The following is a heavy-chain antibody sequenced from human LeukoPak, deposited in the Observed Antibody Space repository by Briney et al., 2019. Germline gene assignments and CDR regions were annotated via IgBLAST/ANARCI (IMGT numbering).Heavy chain of an antibody. Sequence: GGSLRLSCAASGFTFSNYAMNWVRQTPGKGLEWVSGIRVTDNTYYADSVKGRFTISRDNSENTLYLQMSGLRAEDTAVYYCAKGTGDMGYYFDYWGQGTLVTVSS. CDR2: IRVTDNT. V-gene: IGHV3-23*01. D-gene: IGHD7-27*01. J-gene: IGHJ4*02. CDR1: GFTFSNYA. CDR3: AKGTGDMGYYFDY.